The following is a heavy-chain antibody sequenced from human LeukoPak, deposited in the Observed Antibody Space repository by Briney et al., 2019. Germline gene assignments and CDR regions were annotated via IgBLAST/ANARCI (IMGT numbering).Heavy chain of an antibody. J-gene: IGHJ6*02. D-gene: IGHD2-21*02. CDR1: GGTFSSYA. V-gene: IGHV1-69*13. CDR3: ARVTVVVTAILYYYYGMDV. Sequence: GASVKVSCKASGGTFSSYAISWVRQAPGQGLEWMGGIIPIFGTANYAQKFQGRVTITADESTSTAYMELSSLRSEDTAVYYCARVTVVVTAILYYYYGMDVWGQGTTATVSS. CDR2: IIPIFGTA.